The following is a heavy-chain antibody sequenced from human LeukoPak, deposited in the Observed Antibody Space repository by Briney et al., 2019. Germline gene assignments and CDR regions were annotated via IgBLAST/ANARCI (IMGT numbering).Heavy chain of an antibody. CDR2: IKQDGSEK. CDR3: ARSKSWNDFYFDY. Sequence: GGSLRLSCAASGFTFSSYWMSWVRQAPGKGLEWVANIKQDGSEKHYVDSVKGRFTISRDNAKNSLYLQMNSLRAEDTAVYYCARSKSWNDFYFDYWGQGTPVTVSS. CDR1: GFTFSSYW. J-gene: IGHJ4*02. V-gene: IGHV3-7*01. D-gene: IGHD1-1*01.